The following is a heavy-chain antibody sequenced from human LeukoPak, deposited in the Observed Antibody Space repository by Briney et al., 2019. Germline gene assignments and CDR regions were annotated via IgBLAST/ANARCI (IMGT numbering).Heavy chain of an antibody. V-gene: IGHV3-30*04. CDR2: ISYDGSNK. Sequence: GGSLRLSCAASGFTFSSYAMHWVRQAPGKGLEWVVVISYDGSNKYYADSVKGRFTISRDNSKNTLYLQMNSLRAEDTAVYYCARVYSSSWYGAFDYWGQGTLVTVSS. CDR3: ARVYSSSWYGAFDY. CDR1: GFTFSSYA. D-gene: IGHD6-13*01. J-gene: IGHJ4*02.